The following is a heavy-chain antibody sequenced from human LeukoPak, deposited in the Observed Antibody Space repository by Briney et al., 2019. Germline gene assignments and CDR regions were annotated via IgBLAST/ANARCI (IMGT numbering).Heavy chain of an antibody. D-gene: IGHD6-13*01. V-gene: IGHV4-39*07. CDR3: ASSWYGHDY. Sequence: PSETLSLTCTVSGGSISSGFYYWSWIRQPPGKGLEWIGEINHSGSTNYNPSLKSRVTISVDTSKNQFSLKLSSVTAADTAVYYCASSWYGHDYWGQGTLVTVSS. CDR2: INHSGST. CDR1: GGSISSGFYY. J-gene: IGHJ4*02.